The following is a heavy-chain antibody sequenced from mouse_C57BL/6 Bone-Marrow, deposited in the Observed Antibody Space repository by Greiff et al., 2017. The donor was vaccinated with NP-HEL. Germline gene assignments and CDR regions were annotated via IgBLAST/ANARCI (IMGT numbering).Heavy chain of an antibody. J-gene: IGHJ1*03. CDR3: AVYYGNYEYFDV. D-gene: IGHD2-1*01. V-gene: IGHV1-82*01. CDR2: IYPGDGDT. CDR1: GYAFSSSW. Sequence: QVQLKESGPELVKPGASVKISCKASGYAFSSSWMNWVKQRPGKGLEWIGRIYPGDGDTNYNGKFKGKATLTADKSSSTAYMQLSSLTSEDSAVYFCAVYYGNYEYFDVWGTGTTVTVSS.